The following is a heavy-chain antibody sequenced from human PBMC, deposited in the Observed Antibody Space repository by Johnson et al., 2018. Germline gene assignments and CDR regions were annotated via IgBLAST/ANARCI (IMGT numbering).Heavy chain of an antibody. CDR3: ARRPIIMVRALCIDLAVWEPYYYYYYLDV. D-gene: IGHD3-10*01. V-gene: IGHV3-48*03. J-gene: IGHJ6*03. CDR2: ISSSGSTI. CDR1: GFIFGDYA. Sequence: VQLQESGGGLVQPGRSLRLSCTASGFIFGDYAMNWFRQAPGKGLEWVSYISSSGSTIYYADSVKGRFTLPGNYSKNTLYLQMNSLRAEDTAIYYFARRPIIMVRALCIDLAVWEPYYYYYYLDVWDKGTTVTVCS.